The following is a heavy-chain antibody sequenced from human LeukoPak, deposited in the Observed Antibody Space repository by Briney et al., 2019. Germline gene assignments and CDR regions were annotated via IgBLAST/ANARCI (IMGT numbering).Heavy chain of an antibody. CDR3: AKAIWDGYTLRDAFDI. Sequence: PGGSLRLSCAASGFTFSSYAMSGVRQAPEKGLEWVSAISGSGGSTYYADSVKGRFTISRDNSKNALYLQMNSLRAEDTAVYYCAKAIWDGYTLRDAFDIWGQGTMVTVSS. J-gene: IGHJ3*02. CDR2: ISGSGGST. CDR1: GFTFSSYA. V-gene: IGHV3-23*01. D-gene: IGHD5-24*01.